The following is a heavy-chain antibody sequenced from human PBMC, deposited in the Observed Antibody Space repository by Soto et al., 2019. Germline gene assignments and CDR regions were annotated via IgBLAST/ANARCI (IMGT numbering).Heavy chain of an antibody. CDR3: AKSVGSGYCSSTSCYGDYYYYYMDV. CDR2: ISGSGGST. Sequence: EVQLLESGGGLVQPGGSLRLSCAASGFTFSSYAMSWVRQAPGKGLEWVSAISGSGGSTYYADSVKGRFTISRDNSKNTLYLQMNSLRAEDTAVYYCAKSVGSGYCSSTSCYGDYYYYYMDVWGKGTTVTVSS. V-gene: IGHV3-23*01. J-gene: IGHJ6*03. D-gene: IGHD2-2*01. CDR1: GFTFSSYA.